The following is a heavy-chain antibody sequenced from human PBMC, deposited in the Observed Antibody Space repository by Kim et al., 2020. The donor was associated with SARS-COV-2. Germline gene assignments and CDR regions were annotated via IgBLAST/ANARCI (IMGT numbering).Heavy chain of an antibody. J-gene: IGHJ6*02. V-gene: IGHV3-53*01. Sequence: GGSLRLSCAASVVTVSSNYMSWVRQAPGKGLEWVSVIYSGGSTYYADSVKGRFTISRDNSKNTLYLQMNSLRAEDTAVYYCARDLDYYGMDVWGQGTTGT. CDR2: IYSGGST. CDR3: ARDLDYYGMDV. CDR1: VVTVSSNY.